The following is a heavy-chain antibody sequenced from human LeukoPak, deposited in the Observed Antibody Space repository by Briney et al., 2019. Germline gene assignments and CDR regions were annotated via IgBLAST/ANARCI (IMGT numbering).Heavy chain of an antibody. CDR3: ARFGFRYCSSTSCYAFDY. J-gene: IGHJ4*02. V-gene: IGHV1-2*02. CDR1: GYTFTGYY. Sequence: GASVKVSCKASGYTFTGYYMHWVRQAPGQGLEWMGWINPNSGGTNYAQKFQGRVTMTRDTSISTAYMGLSRLRSDDTAVYYCARFGFRYCSSTSCYAFDYWGQGTLVTVSS. CDR2: INPNSGGT. D-gene: IGHD2-2*01.